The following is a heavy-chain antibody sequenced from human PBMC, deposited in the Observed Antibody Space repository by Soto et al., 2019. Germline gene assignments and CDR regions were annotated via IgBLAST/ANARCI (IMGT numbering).Heavy chain of an antibody. CDR3: ASLIAVAGTGDY. Sequence: SETLSLTCTVSGGSISSYYWSWIRQPPGKGLEWIGYIYYSGSTNYNPSLKSRVTISVDTSKNQFSLKLSSVTAADTAVYYCASLIAVAGTGDYWGQGTLVTVSS. D-gene: IGHD6-19*01. V-gene: IGHV4-59*08. J-gene: IGHJ4*02. CDR2: IYYSGST. CDR1: GGSISSYY.